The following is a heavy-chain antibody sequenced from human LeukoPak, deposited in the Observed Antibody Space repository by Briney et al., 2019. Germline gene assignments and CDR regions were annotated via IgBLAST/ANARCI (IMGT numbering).Heavy chain of an antibody. CDR1: EFSVGSNY. D-gene: IGHD2-15*01. CDR3: AKTSLADGSGHYYYMDI. J-gene: IGHJ6*03. Sequence: GGSLRLSCAASEFSVGSNYMTWVRQAPGKGLEWVSLIYSGGSTYYADSVKGRFTISRDNSKNTVYLQMDSLRAEDTALYYCAKTSLADGSGHYYYMDIWGKGTTVTISS. CDR2: IYSGGST. V-gene: IGHV3-66*02.